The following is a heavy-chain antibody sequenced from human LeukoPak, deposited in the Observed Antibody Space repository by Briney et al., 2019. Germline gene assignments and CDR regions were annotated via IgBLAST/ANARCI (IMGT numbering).Heavy chain of an antibody. V-gene: IGHV3-49*05. J-gene: IGHJ4*02. CDR3: TTEQNRPLTNPYFDY. D-gene: IGHD1-14*01. CDR1: GFTFGDYA. Sequence: KSGGSLRLSCTASGFTFGDYAMSWFRQAPGKGLEWVGFIRSKAYGGTTEYAASVKGRFTISRDDSKSIAYLQMNSLKTEDTAVYYCTTEQNRPLTNPYFDYWGQGTLVTVSS. CDR2: IRSKAYGGTT.